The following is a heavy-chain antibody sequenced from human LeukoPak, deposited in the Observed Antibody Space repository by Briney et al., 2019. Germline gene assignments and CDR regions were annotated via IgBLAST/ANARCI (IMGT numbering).Heavy chain of an antibody. CDR2: ISSSSSYI. CDR3: ARGGSYLSAFDI. CDR1: RFTFITYS. J-gene: IGHJ3*02. Sequence: GGSLRLSCAASRFTFITYSMNWVRQAPGKGLEWVSSISSSSSYIYYADSVRGRFTISRDNPKNSLYLQMNSLRAEDTAVYYCARGGSYLSAFDIWGQGTMVTVSS. V-gene: IGHV3-21*01. D-gene: IGHD1-26*01.